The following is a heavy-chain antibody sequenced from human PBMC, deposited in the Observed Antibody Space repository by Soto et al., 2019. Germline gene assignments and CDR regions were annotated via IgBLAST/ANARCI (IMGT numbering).Heavy chain of an antibody. CDR2: IFDSGNA. CDR3: ARHRRTTVAKFYFDN. CDR1: GGSINSYC. Sequence: SEPLSLTCTVSGGSINSYCWSWIRQPPGQGLEWIAYIFDSGNANYNPSLKSRVTITVDTSKHQFSLKLTSVTAADTAVYYCARHRRTTVAKFYFDNWGQGALVTVAS. D-gene: IGHD4-4*01. V-gene: IGHV4-59*08. J-gene: IGHJ4*02.